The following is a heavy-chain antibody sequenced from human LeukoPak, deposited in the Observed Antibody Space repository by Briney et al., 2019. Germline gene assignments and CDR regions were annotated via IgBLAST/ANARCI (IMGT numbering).Heavy chain of an antibody. V-gene: IGHV3-7*01. D-gene: IGHD1-26*01. CDR1: GFTFSSYW. CDR3: ARVSGSSLTHYFDY. Sequence: GGSLRLSCAASGFTFSSYWMSWVRQAPGKGLEWVANIKQDGSEKYYVDSVKGRFTISRDNAKNSLYLQMNSLRAEDTAVYYCARVSGSSLTHYFDYWGQGALVTVSS. J-gene: IGHJ4*02. CDR2: IKQDGSEK.